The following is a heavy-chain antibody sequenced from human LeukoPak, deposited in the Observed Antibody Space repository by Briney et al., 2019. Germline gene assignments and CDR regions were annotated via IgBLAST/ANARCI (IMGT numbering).Heavy chain of an antibody. Sequence: GGSLRLSCAASGFTFSSYSMNWVRQAPGKGLEWVSILDSDGSPSYADSVKGRFTISRDNSKNTLDLQMNSLRAEDTAVYYCARAAAGRAYYHYGMDVWGQGTTVTVSS. CDR3: ARAAAGRAYYHYGMDV. V-gene: IGHV3-53*01. CDR1: GFTFSSYS. CDR2: LDSDGSP. J-gene: IGHJ6*02. D-gene: IGHD6-13*01.